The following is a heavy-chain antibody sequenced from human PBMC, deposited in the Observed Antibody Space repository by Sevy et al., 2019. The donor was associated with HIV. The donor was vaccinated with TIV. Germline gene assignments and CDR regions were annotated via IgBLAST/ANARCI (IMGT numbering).Heavy chain of an antibody. J-gene: IGHJ4*02. V-gene: IGHV4-4*02. CDR2: VSYSGRT. CDR1: GDSISSNTW. CDR3: AREGTATSFDY. Sequence: SETLSLTCAVSGDSISSNTWWSWVRRPPGKGLEWIGEVSYSGRTNYNPSLKSRVTISLDKSKNQFTLNLRSVTAADTALYYCAREGTATSFDYWDQGTLVTVSS. D-gene: IGHD2-21*02.